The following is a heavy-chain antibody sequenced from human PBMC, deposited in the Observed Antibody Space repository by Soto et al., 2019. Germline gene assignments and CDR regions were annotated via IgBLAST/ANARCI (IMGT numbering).Heavy chain of an antibody. V-gene: IGHV1-3*01. D-gene: IGHD6-19*01. CDR3: ARRWLGSFDY. Sequence: GASVKVPCKASGYTFTSYAMHWVRQAPGQRLEWMGWINAGDGNTKYSQKFQGRVTITRETSASTAYMELSSLRSEDTAVYYCARRWLGSFDYWGQVTLIAVSS. CDR2: INAGDGNT. CDR1: GYTFTSYA. J-gene: IGHJ4*02.